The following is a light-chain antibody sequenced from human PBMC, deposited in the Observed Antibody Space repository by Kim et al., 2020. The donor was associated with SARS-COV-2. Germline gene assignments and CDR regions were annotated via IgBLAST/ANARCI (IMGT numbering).Light chain of an antibody. V-gene: IGKV3-20*01. J-gene: IGKJ1*01. CDR3: QQYGNSPRT. Sequence: SPGEGANLSCRASQHMNSNELAWYQQLSGQPPKLVIYRASLRPTGIPDRFSGSGSGTEFALTISRLEPEDFAVYYCQQYGNSPRTFGQGTKVDIK. CDR1: QHMNSNE. CDR2: RAS.